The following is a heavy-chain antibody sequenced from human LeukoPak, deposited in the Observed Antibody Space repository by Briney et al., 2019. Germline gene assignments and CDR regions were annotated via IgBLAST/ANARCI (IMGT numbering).Heavy chain of an antibody. V-gene: IGHV3-74*01. CDR1: GFTFSTHW. J-gene: IGHJ5*02. CDR2: INSDGSST. Sequence: QPGGSLRLSCTASGFTFSTHWMHWVRQAPGKGLVWVSRINSDGSSTTYADSVKGRFTISRDNAKNTLYLQMKSLRAEDTAVYYCATPFRDSSGSYYNDWFDPWGQGTLVTVSS. D-gene: IGHD3-22*01. CDR3: ATPFRDSSGSYYNDWFDP.